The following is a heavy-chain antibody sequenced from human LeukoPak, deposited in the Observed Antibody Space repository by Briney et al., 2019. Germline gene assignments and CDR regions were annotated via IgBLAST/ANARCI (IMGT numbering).Heavy chain of an antibody. CDR3: ARHYYDGSGPFPVVDYFDY. CDR2: ISAYNGNT. Sequence: GASVKVSCKASGYTFTSYGISWVRQAPGQGLEWMGWISAYNGNTNYAQKLQGRVTMTTDTSTSTAYMELRSLRSDDTAVYYCARHYYDGSGPFPVVDYFDYWGQGTLVTVSS. D-gene: IGHD3-22*01. V-gene: IGHV1-18*01. J-gene: IGHJ4*02. CDR1: GYTFTSYG.